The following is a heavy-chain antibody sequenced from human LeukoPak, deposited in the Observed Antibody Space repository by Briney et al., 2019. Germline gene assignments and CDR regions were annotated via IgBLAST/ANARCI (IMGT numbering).Heavy chain of an antibody. CDR3: ARDGGAQAYYDSSGYLDY. CDR2: ISSSSSYI. V-gene: IGHV3-21*01. CDR1: GFTFSSYS. Sequence: PGGSLRLSCAASGFTFSSYSMNWVRQAPGKGLEWVSSISSSSSYIYYADSVKGRFTISRDNAKNSVYLQMNSLRAEDTAVYYCARDGGAQAYYDSSGYLDYWGQGTLVTVSS. J-gene: IGHJ4*02. D-gene: IGHD3-22*01.